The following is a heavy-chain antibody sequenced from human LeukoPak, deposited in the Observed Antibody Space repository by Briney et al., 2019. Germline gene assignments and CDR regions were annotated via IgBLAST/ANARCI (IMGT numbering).Heavy chain of an antibody. CDR2: ISGSGGST. CDR1: GFTFSSYA. J-gene: IGHJ4*02. Sequence: PGGSLRLSCAASGFTFSSYAMSWVRQAPGKGLEWVSAISGSGGSTYYADSVKGRFTISRANSKNTLYLQMNTLRAEDTALYYCAKSGAQYQLLLYYSDYWGQGTLVTVSS. D-gene: IGHD2-2*01. V-gene: IGHV3-23*01. CDR3: AKSGAQYQLLLYYSDY.